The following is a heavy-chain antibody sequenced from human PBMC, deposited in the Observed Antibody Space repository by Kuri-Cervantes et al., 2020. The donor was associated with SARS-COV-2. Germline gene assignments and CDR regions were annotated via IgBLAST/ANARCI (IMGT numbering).Heavy chain of an antibody. D-gene: IGHD3-16*02. CDR3: ARGLNRWVDYGMDV. Sequence: SVKVSCKASGYTFTYRYLHWVRQAPGQALEWMGWITPFNGNTNYAQKFQDRVTITRDRSMSTAYMELSSLRSEDTAVYYCARGLNRWVDYGMDVWGQGTTVTVSS. V-gene: IGHV1-45*02. J-gene: IGHJ6*02. CDR2: ITPFNGNT. CDR1: GYTFTYRY.